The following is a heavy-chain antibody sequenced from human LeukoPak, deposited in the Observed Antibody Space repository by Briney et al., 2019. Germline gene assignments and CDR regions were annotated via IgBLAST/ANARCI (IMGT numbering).Heavy chain of an antibody. CDR3: AKTSVGEGRIIGSGYFDN. CDR1: GFTFSNHA. D-gene: IGHD2-15*01. J-gene: IGHJ4*02. V-gene: IGHV3-23*01. CDR2: ISGSGTVT. Sequence: GGSLRLSCAASGFTFSNHAMNWVRQAPGKGLEWVSIISGSGTVTYYADSVRGRFTISRDNSKNTLYLQMNSLRAEDTAVYYCAKTSVGEGRIIGSGYFDNWGQGTLVTVSS.